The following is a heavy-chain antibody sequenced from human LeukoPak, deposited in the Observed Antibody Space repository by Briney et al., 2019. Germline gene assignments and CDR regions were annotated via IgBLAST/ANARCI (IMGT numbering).Heavy chain of an antibody. CDR2: VYYSGST. CDR1: GCSISSYY. V-gene: IGHV4-59*01. J-gene: IGHJ4*02. CDR3: ARGSPSLFDY. Sequence: SETLSLTCTVSGCSISSYYWSWIRQPPWKGPEWIGYVYYSGSTNYNPSLKSRVTISVHTSKHQFFLKLSSVTAADTAVYYCARGSPSLFDYWGQGTLVTVSS.